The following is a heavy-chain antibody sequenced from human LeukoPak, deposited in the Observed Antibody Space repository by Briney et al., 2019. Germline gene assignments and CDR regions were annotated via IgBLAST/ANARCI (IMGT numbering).Heavy chain of an antibody. J-gene: IGHJ6*02. D-gene: IGHD2-2*01. Sequence: GGSLRLSCAASGFTFSSYSMIWVRQAPGKGLVWVSSISSSSSYIYYAYSVKGRFTISRDNAKNSLYLQMNSLRAEDTAVYYCARDMGYCSSTSCYVMDYYYGMDVWGQGTTVTVSS. CDR3: ARDMGYCSSTSCYVMDYYYGMDV. CDR1: GFTFSSYS. CDR2: ISSSSSYI. V-gene: IGHV3-21*01.